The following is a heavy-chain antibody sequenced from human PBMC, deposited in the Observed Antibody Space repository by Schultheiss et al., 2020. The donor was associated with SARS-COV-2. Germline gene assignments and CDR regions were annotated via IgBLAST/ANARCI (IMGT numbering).Heavy chain of an antibody. V-gene: IGHV3-52*01. CDR2: IKCDGSEK. CDR1: GFTFSSSW. J-gene: IGHJ4*02. Sequence: GGSLRLSCAASGFTFSSSWMHWVCQAPEKGLEWVADIKCDGSEKYYVDSVKGRLTISRDNAKNSLYLQVNSLRAEDTAVYYCARAAIAARPGSWGQGTLVTVSS. CDR3: ARAAIAARPGS. D-gene: IGHD6-6*01.